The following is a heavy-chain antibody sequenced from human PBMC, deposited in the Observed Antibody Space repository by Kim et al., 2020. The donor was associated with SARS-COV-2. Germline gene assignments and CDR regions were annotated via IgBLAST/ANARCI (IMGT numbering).Heavy chain of an antibody. CDR3: ARDKGGDGDHISHYYYGMDV. Sequence: SETLSLTCTVSGGSISSGGYYWSWIRQHPGKGLEWIGYIYYSGSTYYNPSLKSRVTISVDTSKNQFSLKLSSVTAADTAVYYCARDKGGDGDHISHYYYGMDVWGQGTTVTVSS. D-gene: IGHD4-17*01. J-gene: IGHJ6*02. CDR1: GGSISSGGYY. CDR2: IYYSGST. V-gene: IGHV4-31*03.